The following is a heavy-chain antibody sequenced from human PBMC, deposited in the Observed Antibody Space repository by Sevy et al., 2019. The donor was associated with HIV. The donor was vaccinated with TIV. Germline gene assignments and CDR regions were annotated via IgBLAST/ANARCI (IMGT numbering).Heavy chain of an antibody. V-gene: IGHV3-74*01. CDR1: GFTFSSYW. Sequence: GGSLRLSCAASGFTFSSYWMHWVRQAPGKGLVWVSRINSDGSSTSYADSVKGRFTISRDNAKNTLYLQMNSLRDEDTAVYYCARYSTRTEGGYYYYGMDVWGQGTTVTVSS. CDR3: ARYSTRTEGGYYYYGMDV. D-gene: IGHD2-2*01. CDR2: INSDGSST. J-gene: IGHJ6*02.